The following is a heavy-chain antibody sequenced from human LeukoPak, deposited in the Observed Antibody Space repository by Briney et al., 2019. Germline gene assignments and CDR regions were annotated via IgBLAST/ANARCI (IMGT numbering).Heavy chain of an antibody. D-gene: IGHD6-13*01. V-gene: IGHV4-34*01. CDR1: GGSFSGYY. CDR3: ARGPYSSSRKRYFDL. Sequence: SETLSFTCAVYGGSFSGYYWSWIRQPPGKGLEWIGEINHSAIPNVNPSLKRRVSTAVDSPKNQFSLKLSSVTAADTAVYYCARGPYSSSRKRYFDLWGRGTLVTVSS. J-gene: IGHJ2*01. CDR2: INHSAIP.